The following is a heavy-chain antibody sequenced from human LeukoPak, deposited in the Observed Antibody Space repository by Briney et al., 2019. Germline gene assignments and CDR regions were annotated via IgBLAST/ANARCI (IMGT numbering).Heavy chain of an antibody. CDR1: EFSVGSNY. J-gene: IGHJ3*02. D-gene: IGHD6-19*01. CDR3: ARDGSGWDHDAFDI. Sequence: PGGSLRLSCAASEFSVGSNYMTWVRQAPGKGLEWVANIKQDGSEKYYVDSVKGRFTISRDNAKNSLYLQMNSLRAEDTAVYYCARDGSGWDHDAFDIWGQGTMVTVSS. CDR2: IKQDGSEK. V-gene: IGHV3-7*01.